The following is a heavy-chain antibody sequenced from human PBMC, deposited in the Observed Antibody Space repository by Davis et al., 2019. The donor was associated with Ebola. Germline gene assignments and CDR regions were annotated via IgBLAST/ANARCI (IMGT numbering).Heavy chain of an antibody. J-gene: IGHJ4*02. CDR3: TTGDYDSSGYYYVDY. V-gene: IGHV3-15*01. Sequence: GGSLRLSCAASGFTFSNAWMSWVRQAPGKGLEWVGRIKSKTDGGTTDYAAPVKGRFTISRDDSKNTLYLQMNSLKTEDTAVYYCTTGDYDSSGYYYVDYWGQGTLVTVSS. CDR2: IKSKTDGGTT. D-gene: IGHD3-22*01. CDR1: GFTFSNAW.